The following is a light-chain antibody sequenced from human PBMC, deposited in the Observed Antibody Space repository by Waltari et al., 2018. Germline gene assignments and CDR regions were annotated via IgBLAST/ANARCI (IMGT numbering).Light chain of an antibody. CDR2: EVT. CDR1: RSDVWGYNL. V-gene: IGLV2-14*02. J-gene: IGLJ3*02. CDR3: NSYTSSSTWV. Sequence: QSALTQPASVSGSPGPSIPISCAGTRSDVWGYNLASWYQQHPGKAPKFIIYEVTNRPSGVSNRFSGSKSGNTASLTISGLQAEDEADYYCNSYTSSSTWVFGGGTKLTVL.